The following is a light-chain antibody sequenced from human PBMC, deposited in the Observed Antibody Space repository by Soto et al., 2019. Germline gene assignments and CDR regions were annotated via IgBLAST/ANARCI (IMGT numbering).Light chain of an antibody. J-gene: IGKJ1*01. CDR3: QHYVNSPPT. CDR1: QSISSNF. CDR2: GAS. Sequence: EIVLTQSPGTLSLSPGGRATLSCRASQSISSNFLAWYQQKPGQAPGLLIYGASSRAAGIPDRFSGSGSGTDFTLTISRLEPEDFAVYYCQHYVNSPPTFGQGTKVDIK. V-gene: IGKV3-20*01.